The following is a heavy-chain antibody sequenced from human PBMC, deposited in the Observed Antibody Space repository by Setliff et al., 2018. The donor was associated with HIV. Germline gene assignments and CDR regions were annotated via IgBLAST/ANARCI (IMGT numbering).Heavy chain of an antibody. D-gene: IGHD6-19*01. J-gene: IGHJ4*02. CDR2: IHYSGNT. Sequence: PSETLSLTCTVSGGSISITSYYWGWIRQPPGKGLEWIGSIHYSGNTYYSPSLKSRVTISEDTSKNQFSLKLSSVTAADTAVYYCATLHSSGWPYYSDYWGQGTLVTVSS. V-gene: IGHV4-39*01. CDR3: ATLHSSGWPYYSDY. CDR1: GGSISITSYY.